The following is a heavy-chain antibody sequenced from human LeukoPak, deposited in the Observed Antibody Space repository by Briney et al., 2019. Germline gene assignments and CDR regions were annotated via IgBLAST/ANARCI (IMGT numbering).Heavy chain of an antibody. CDR1: GGSISSSNW. CDR2: IYHSGST. Sequence: PSETLSLTCAVSGGSISSSNWWSWVRQPPGKGLEWIGEIYHSGSTNYNPSLKSRVTISVDKSRNQFSLKLSSVTAADTAVYYCARGRHTPIAAAGNPRLLFDPWGQGTLVTVSS. V-gene: IGHV4-4*02. D-gene: IGHD6-13*01. CDR3: ARGRHTPIAAAGNPRLLFDP. J-gene: IGHJ5*02.